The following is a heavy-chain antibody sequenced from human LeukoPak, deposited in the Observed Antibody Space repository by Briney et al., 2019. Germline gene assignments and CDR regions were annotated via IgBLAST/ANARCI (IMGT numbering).Heavy chain of an antibody. J-gene: IGHJ3*02. V-gene: IGHV3-33*01. D-gene: IGHD1-26*01. CDR1: GFAFSSYG. CDR2: IWSDGSNK. CDR3: TRERSGNPFDM. Sequence: GRSLRLSCAASGFAFSSYGMHWVRQAPDKGLEWVAMIWSDGSNKFYADSVKGRFTISRDNSKNTLYLQMNSLRAEDTAVYSCTRERSGNPFDMWGQGTMVTVSS.